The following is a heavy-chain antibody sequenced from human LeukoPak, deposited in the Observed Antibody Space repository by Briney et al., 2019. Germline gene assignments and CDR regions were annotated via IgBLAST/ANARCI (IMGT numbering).Heavy chain of an antibody. CDR2: INPNSGDT. V-gene: IGHV1-2*02. CDR3: ARDGNFDY. Sequence: GASVKVSCKPSRYTFTAYYMHWVRQAPGQGLEWMGWINPNSGDTNYAEKFQGRVTLTRDTSITTAYMELSRLRSDDTAVYYCARDGNFDYWGQGTLVTVSS. CDR1: RYTFTAYY. J-gene: IGHJ4*02.